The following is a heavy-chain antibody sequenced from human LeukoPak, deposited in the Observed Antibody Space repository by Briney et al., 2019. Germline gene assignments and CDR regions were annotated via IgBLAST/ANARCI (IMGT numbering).Heavy chain of an antibody. V-gene: IGHV3-23*01. D-gene: IGHD2-15*01. CDR2: VTGSGSVTSST. CDR3: AKFEVVAADFDY. J-gene: IGHJ4*02. CDR1: GFTFSSFA. Sequence: PGGSLRLSCAASGFTFSSFAMSWVRQAPGKGLEWVSSVTGSGSVTSSTYYADSVKGRFTISRDNSKNTLYLQMNSLRAEDTAVYYCAKFEVVAADFDYWGQGTLVTVSS.